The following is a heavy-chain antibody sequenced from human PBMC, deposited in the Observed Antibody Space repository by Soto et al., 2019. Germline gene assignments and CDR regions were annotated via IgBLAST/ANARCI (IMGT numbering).Heavy chain of an antibody. CDR2: IYHSGST. J-gene: IGHJ3*02. Sequence: SETLSLTCAVSGGSISSGGYSWSWIRQPPGKGLEWIGYIYHSGSTYYNPSLKSRVTISVDTSKNLFSLKLTSVTAADTAMYYCARPQFSGTYHDTFNIWGQGTMVTVSS. V-gene: IGHV4-30-2*03. D-gene: IGHD1-26*01. CDR3: ARPQFSGTYHDTFNI. CDR1: GGSISSGGYS.